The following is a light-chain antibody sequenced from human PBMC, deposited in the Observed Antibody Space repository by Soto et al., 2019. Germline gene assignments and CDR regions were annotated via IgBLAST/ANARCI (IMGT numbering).Light chain of an antibody. CDR2: GAS. J-gene: IGKJ5*01. CDR3: QQRSNWPTIT. Sequence: EIVITQSPATLSVSPGERATLSCRASQSVSSNLAWYQQKPGQAPRLLIYGASTRATGIPARFSGSGSGTEFTLTISRLQSEDFAVYYCQQRSNWPTITFGQGTQLEI. CDR1: QSVSSN. V-gene: IGKV3-15*01.